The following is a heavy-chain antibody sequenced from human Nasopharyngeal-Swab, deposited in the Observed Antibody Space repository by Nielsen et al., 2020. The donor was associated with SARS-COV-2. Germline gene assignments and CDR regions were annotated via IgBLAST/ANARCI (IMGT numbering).Heavy chain of an antibody. D-gene: IGHD2-2*01. V-gene: IGHV4-34*01. CDR3: ARTFCTTSSCSYYFDS. Sequence: SETLSLPCAVYGGSLSGYYWTWTRQPPGKGLEWIGEVEQRGFTKYNPSLKSRVSISLDTSKNQVSLKVSSVTAADTSVYYCARTFCTTSSCSYYFDSWGQGNLVTVSS. J-gene: IGHJ4*02. CDR1: GGSLSGYY. CDR2: VEQRGFT.